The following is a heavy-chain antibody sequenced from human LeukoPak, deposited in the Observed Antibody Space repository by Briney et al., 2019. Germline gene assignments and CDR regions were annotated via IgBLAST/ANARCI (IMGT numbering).Heavy chain of an antibody. Sequence: SETLSLTCTVSGGSISSYYWSCIRQPPGKGLEWMGYIYYSGSTNYNPSLKSRVTISVDTSKNQFSLKLSSVTAADTAVYYCARGPYGSGSYYIYRRDYYGMDVWGQGTTVTVSS. CDR1: GGSISSYY. V-gene: IGHV4-59*12. CDR3: ARGPYGSGSYYIYRRDYYGMDV. D-gene: IGHD3-10*01. CDR2: IYYSGST. J-gene: IGHJ6*02.